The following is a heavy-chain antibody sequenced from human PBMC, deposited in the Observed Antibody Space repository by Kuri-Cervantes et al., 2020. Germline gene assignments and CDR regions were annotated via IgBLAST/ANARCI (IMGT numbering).Heavy chain of an antibody. J-gene: IGHJ4*02. CDR1: GYTFTGYY. CDR3: ARVMVGHRDSGLLDY. V-gene: IGHV1-18*04. CDR2: ISAYNGNT. D-gene: IGHD2-8*01. Sequence: ASVKVSCKASGYTFTGYYMHWVRQAPGQGLEWMGWISAYNGNTNYAQNLQGRVTMTTDTSTTTAYMELRNLTSDDTAVYYCARVMVGHRDSGLLDYWGQGTLVTVSS.